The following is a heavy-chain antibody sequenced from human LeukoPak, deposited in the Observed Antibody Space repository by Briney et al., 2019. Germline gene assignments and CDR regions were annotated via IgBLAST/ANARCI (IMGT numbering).Heavy chain of an antibody. Sequence: GASVKVSCKASGYTFTTYAMNWVRQAPGQGLEWMGWINTNTGNPTYAQGFTGRFVFSLDTSVSTAYLQISSLKAEDTAVYYCATDKQYYYDRNYAFDIWGQGTMVTVSS. CDR2: INTNTGNP. CDR1: GYTFTTYA. V-gene: IGHV7-4-1*02. D-gene: IGHD3-22*01. J-gene: IGHJ3*02. CDR3: ATDKQYYYDRNYAFDI.